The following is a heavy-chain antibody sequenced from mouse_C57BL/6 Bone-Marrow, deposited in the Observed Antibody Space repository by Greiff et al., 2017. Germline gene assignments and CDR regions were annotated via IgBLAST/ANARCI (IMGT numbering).Heavy chain of an antibody. J-gene: IGHJ3*01. CDR1: GFNIKDDY. CDR2: IDPENGDT. V-gene: IGHV14-4*01. CDR3: TTLDPSFAY. Sequence: EVQLQESGAELVRPGASVKLSCTASGFNIKDDYMHWVKQRPEQGLEWIGWIDPENGDTEYASKFQGKATITADTSSNTAYLQLSSLTSEDTAVYYCTTLDPSFAYWGQGTLVTVSA.